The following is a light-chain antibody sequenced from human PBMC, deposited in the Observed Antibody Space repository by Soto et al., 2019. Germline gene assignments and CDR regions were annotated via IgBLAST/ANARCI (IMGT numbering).Light chain of an antibody. CDR3: QQYDNFLLT. CDR1: QDISNY. CDR2: DAS. J-gene: IGKJ4*01. V-gene: IGKV1-33*01. Sequence: DIQMTQSPSSLSASVGDRVTITCQASQDISNYLNWYQQKPGKAPKLLIYDASNLETGVPSRFSGSGSGTDFTFTISSLQPEDIATYYCQQYDNFLLTFGGGTKVELK.